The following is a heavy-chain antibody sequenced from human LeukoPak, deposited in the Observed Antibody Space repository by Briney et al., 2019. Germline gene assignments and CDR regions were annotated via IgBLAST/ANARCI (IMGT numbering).Heavy chain of an antibody. V-gene: IGHV3-30*02. CDR1: GFTLSSYG. J-gene: IGHJ4*02. CDR3: AKVPEEWLPRWGIDY. Sequence: GGSLRLSCAASGFTLSSYGMHWVRQAPGKGLEWVAFIRYDGSNKYYADSVKGRFTISRDNSKNTLYLQMNSLRAEDTAVYYCAKVPEEWLPRWGIDYWGQGTLVTVSS. D-gene: IGHD3-3*01. CDR2: IRYDGSNK.